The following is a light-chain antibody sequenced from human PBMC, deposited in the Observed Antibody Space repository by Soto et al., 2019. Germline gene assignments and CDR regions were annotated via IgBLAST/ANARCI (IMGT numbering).Light chain of an antibody. CDR3: AAWDDSLSGCV. CDR1: TSNIGTHY. Sequence: QSVLTQPPSASATPGQRGTISCSGSTSNIGTHYVYWYQYLPGTAPKLLIYMNDHRPSGVPDRFSASRSGASASLAISGLRSDDEADYYCAAWDDSLSGCVFGSGTKLTVL. V-gene: IGLV1-47*01. CDR2: MND. J-gene: IGLJ1*01.